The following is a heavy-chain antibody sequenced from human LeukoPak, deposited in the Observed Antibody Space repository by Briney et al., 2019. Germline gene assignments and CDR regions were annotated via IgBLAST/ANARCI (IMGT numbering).Heavy chain of an antibody. CDR3: AGGPGSWNYWAFDY. V-gene: IGHV4-59*02. D-gene: IGHD1-7*01. Sequence: SETLSLTCAASGVTVSSNYWSWIRQPPGKGLEWIGDVYYGGSTCYNPSVKSRVTISVDNSKNQFSLQLSCLTAEDAAVYYCAGGPGSWNYWAFDYWGQGTLVTVSS. CDR1: GVTVSSNY. J-gene: IGHJ4*02. CDR2: VYYGGST.